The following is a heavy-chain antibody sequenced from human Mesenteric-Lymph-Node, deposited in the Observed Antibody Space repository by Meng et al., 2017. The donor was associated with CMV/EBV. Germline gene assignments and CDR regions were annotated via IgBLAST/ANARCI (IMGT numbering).Heavy chain of an antibody. V-gene: IGHV3-21*01. CDR3: ARARDFDWLLTVDY. D-gene: IGHD3-9*01. CDR2: ISSSSSHI. Sequence: GESLKISCAASGFTFSSYRMNWVRQAPGKGLEWVSSISSSSSHIYYADSVKGRFTISRDNAKNSLSLQMNSLRAEDTAVYYCARARDFDWLLTVDYWGQGTLVTVS. CDR1: GFTFSSYR. J-gene: IGHJ4*02.